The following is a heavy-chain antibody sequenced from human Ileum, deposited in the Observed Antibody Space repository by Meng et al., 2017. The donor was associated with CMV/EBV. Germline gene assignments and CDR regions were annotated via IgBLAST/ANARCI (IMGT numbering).Heavy chain of an antibody. J-gene: IGHJ6*02. D-gene: IGHD1-7*01. V-gene: IGHV3-23*01. CDR2: VTPGGGST. CDR3: ATNLATHFHYYGMDV. Sequence: GESLKISCPTSGFSFSTFAMAWVRQAPGKGLEWVSTVTPGGGSTYYADSVKGRFTISRDNSKNTLYLQMNNLRVEDTAIYYCATNLATHFHYYGMDVWAQGTTVTVSS. CDR1: GFSFSTFA.